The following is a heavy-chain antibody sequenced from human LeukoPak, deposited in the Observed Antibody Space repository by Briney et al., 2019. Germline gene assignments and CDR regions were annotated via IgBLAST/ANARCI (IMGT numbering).Heavy chain of an antibody. D-gene: IGHD2-2*01. V-gene: IGHV4-4*07. Sequence: SETLSLTCTVSGGSISSYYWSWIRQPAGKGLEWIGRIYTSGSNNYNPSLKSRVTMSVDTSKNQFSLKLSSVTAADTAVYYCARDIVVVPAAMPDTNWFDPWGQGTLVTVSS. CDR3: ARDIVVVPAAMPDTNWFDP. CDR1: GGSISSYY. CDR2: IYTSGSN. J-gene: IGHJ5*02.